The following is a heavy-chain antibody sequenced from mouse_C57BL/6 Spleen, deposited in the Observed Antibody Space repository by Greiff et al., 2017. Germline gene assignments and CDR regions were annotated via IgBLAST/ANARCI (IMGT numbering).Heavy chain of an antibody. CDR2: IDPETGGT. V-gene: IGHV1-15*01. CDR3: TRTPYDWYFDV. D-gene: IGHD6-5*01. CDR1: GYTFTGYA. J-gene: IGHJ1*03. Sequence: QVQLKESGAELVRPGASVKLSCKASGYTFTGYAMHWVKQTPVHGLEWIGAIDPETGGTAYNQKFKGKAILTADKSSSTAYMELRSLTSEDSAVYYSTRTPYDWYFDVWGTGTTVTVSS.